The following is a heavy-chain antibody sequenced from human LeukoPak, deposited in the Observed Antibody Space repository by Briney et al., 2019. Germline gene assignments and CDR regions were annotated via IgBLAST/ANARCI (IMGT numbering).Heavy chain of an antibody. J-gene: IGHJ4*02. CDR3: ARGREDYYDSSGYPGDGDY. Sequence: SETLSRTCAVYGGSFSGYYWSWIRQPPGKGLEWIGEINHSGSTNYNPSLKSRVTISVDTSKNQFSLKLSSVTAADTAVYYCARGREDYYDSSGYPGDGDYWGQGTLVTVSS. CDR1: GGSFSGYY. CDR2: INHSGST. V-gene: IGHV4-34*01. D-gene: IGHD3-22*01.